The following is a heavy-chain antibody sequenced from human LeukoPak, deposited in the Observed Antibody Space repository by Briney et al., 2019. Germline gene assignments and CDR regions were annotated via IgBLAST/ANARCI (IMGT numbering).Heavy chain of an antibody. V-gene: IGHV3-23*01. J-gene: IGHJ4*02. CDR3: TKRMPSVDGSPFDY. CDR2: ISGSGGST. D-gene: IGHD3-10*01. Sequence: HPGGSLRLSCVASGFTFNSYVTGWVRQAPGKGLEWVSAISGSGGSTFYADSVKGRFTISKDNSKNTLYLQINSLRAEDTAVYYCTKRMPSVDGSPFDYWGQGALVTVSS. CDR1: GFTFNSYV.